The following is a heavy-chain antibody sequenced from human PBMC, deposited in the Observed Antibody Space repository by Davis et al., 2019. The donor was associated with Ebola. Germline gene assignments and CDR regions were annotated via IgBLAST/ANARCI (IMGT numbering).Heavy chain of an antibody. CDR2: IIPIFDTA. CDR1: GGTFSSYA. Sequence: VKVSCKTSGGTFSSYAISWVRQATGQGLEWMGGIIPIFDTANYAQKFQGRVTITADESTSTAYMELSSLRSEDTAVYYCARLESLQRDAFDIWGQGTMVTVSS. CDR3: ARLESLQRDAFDI. J-gene: IGHJ3*02. V-gene: IGHV1-69*13.